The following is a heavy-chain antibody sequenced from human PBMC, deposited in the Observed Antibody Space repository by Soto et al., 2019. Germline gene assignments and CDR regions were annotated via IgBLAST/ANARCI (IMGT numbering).Heavy chain of an antibody. V-gene: IGHV4-31*03. CDR3: ARLSITSNGGWFDP. Sequence: QVQLQESGPGLVKPSQTLSLTCTVSGGSIISGNHYWNWIRQHPGKGLEWIGYISYSGTTSYNPSLKSGVTISVDTSKNQFALQLNSVTAADTAVYYCARLSITSNGGWFDPWGQGTLVTVSS. D-gene: IGHD1-20*01. J-gene: IGHJ5*02. CDR2: ISYSGTT. CDR1: GGSIISGNHY.